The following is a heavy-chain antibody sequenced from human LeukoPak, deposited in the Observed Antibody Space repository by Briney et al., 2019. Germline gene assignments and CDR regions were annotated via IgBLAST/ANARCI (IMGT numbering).Heavy chain of an antibody. D-gene: IGHD6-13*01. CDR1: GFTFSSYA. Sequence: GASLRLSCAASGFTFSSYAMSWVRQAPGKGLEWVSAISGSGGSTYYADSVKGRFTISRDNSKNTLYLQMNSLRAEDTAVYYCAKPLDLCSSWLFDYWGQGTLVTVSS. J-gene: IGHJ4*02. V-gene: IGHV3-23*01. CDR2: ISGSGGST. CDR3: AKPLDLCSSWLFDY.